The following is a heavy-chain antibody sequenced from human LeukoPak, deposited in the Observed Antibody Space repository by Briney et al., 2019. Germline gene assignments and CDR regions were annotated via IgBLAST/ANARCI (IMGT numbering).Heavy chain of an antibody. CDR2: ISWDGGSR. D-gene: IGHD3-22*01. Sequence: PGGSLRLSCAASGFSFDEYTLHWVRQAPGKGLEWVSLISWDGGSRDYADSVKGRFTISRDNSKNSLYLQMNSLRTEDTALYYCAKDLDSSGYRFYFRQWGQGTLVTVSS. CDR1: GFSFDEYT. J-gene: IGHJ1*01. CDR3: AKDLDSSGYRFYFRQ. V-gene: IGHV3-43*01.